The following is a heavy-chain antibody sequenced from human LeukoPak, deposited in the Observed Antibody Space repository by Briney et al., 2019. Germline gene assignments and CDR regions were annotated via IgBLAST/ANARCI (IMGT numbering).Heavy chain of an antibody. D-gene: IGHD3-16*01. Sequence: GGSLRLSCAGSGFTFSSYAMSWVRQAPGKGLEWVSGISSGGGSTYYAGSVKGRFTISRDNSKNTLDLEMNSLRAEDTAVYYCAKDRGAYDYVWGSYEVRVDYWGQGTLVTVSS. J-gene: IGHJ4*02. CDR1: GFTFSSYA. CDR2: ISSGGGST. CDR3: AKDRGAYDYVWGSYEVRVDY. V-gene: IGHV3-23*01.